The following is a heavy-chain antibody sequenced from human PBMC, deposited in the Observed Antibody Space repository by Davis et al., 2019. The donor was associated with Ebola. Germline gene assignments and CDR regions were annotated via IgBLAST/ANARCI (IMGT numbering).Heavy chain of an antibody. CDR1: GYTFTSYD. Sequence: ASVKVSCKASGYTFTSYDINWVRQATGQGLEWMGWMNPNSGNTGYAQKFQGRVTMTRDTSISTAYMEVSSLRSEDTAVYYCARGPSWDGSAYYFDFWGRGTLVTVSS. J-gene: IGHJ4*02. CDR3: ARGPSWDGSAYYFDF. V-gene: IGHV1-8*01. D-gene: IGHD5-24*01. CDR2: MNPNSGNT.